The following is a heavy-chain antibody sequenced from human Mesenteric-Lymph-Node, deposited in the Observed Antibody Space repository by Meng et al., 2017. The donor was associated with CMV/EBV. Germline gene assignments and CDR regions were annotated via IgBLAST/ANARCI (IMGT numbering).Heavy chain of an antibody. V-gene: IGHV3-30-3*01. CDR3: ARGTDY. J-gene: IGHJ4*02. CDR2: ISYDGSNK. CDR1: GFTFSSYA. Sequence: RSLRLSCAASGFTFSSYAMHWVRQAPGKGLEWVAVISYDGSNKYYADSVKGRFTISRDNSKNTLYLQMNSLRAEDTAVYYCARGTDYWGQGTLVTVSS.